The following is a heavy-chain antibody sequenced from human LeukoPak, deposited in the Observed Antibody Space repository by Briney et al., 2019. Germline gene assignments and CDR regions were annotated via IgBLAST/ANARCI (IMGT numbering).Heavy chain of an antibody. CDR2: IKQDGSDK. Sequence: GGSLRLSCIASGFTFSNYWMSWVRQAPGKGLEWVANIKQDGSDKNYIDSVKGRFSISRDNAKSSLNLQMHSLRAEDTAVYYCARDVGWQWLARGDYWGQGTLVTVSS. J-gene: IGHJ4*02. CDR1: GFTFSNYW. CDR3: ARDVGWQWLARGDY. V-gene: IGHV3-7*01. D-gene: IGHD6-19*01.